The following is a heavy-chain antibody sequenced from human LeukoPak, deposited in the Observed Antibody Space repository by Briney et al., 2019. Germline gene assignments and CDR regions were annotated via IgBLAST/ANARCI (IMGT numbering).Heavy chain of an antibody. V-gene: IGHV4-38-2*02. D-gene: IGHD3-3*01. CDR2: IYHSGST. Sequence: PSETLSLTCTVSGYSISSGYYWCCIRHPPRKKLEWMVRIYHSGSTYYNPSFNGRVTISVDTSKNKLSLKLSSVTAADTAVYYCAGITISGVVTPYRPVGMEVWGKGITVTV. CDR3: AGITISGVVTPYRPVGMEV. CDR1: GYSISSGYY. J-gene: IGHJ6*04.